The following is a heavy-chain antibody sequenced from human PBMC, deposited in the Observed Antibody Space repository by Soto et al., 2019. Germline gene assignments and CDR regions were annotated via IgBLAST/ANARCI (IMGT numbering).Heavy chain of an antibody. CDR1: GFIFTDWF. V-gene: IGHV1-46*01. Sequence: HLAQSGPEVKRPGASVKISCKASGFIFTDWFMHWVRQAPGQGPEWMGIINTSGGNSIYSQKFQDRVTMNRDTSTSTLYLELTSLTSADTAVYXXXXXXXIPGEVDAWGQGTLVTVSS. CDR3: XXXXXIPGEVDA. D-gene: IGHD2-21*01. J-gene: IGHJ1*01. CDR2: INTSGGNS.